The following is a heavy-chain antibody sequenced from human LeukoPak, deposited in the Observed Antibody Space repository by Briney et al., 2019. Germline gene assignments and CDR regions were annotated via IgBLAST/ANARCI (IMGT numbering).Heavy chain of an antibody. CDR3: ARGGITGTTRGPTRLNDAFDI. Sequence: ASVKVSCKASGYTFTGYYMHWVRQAPGQGLEWMGWINPNSGGTNYAQKFQGWVTMTRDTSISTAYMELSRLRSDDTAVYYCARGGITGTTRGPTRLNDAFDIWGQGTMDTVSS. CDR2: INPNSGGT. CDR1: GYTFTGYY. V-gene: IGHV1-2*04. J-gene: IGHJ3*02. D-gene: IGHD1-20*01.